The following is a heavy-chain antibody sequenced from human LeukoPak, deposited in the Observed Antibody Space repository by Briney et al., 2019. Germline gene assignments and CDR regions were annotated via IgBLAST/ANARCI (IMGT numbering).Heavy chain of an antibody. CDR1: GYTFTGYY. V-gene: IGHV1-46*01. CDR3: ARAYGDPRRGGFDS. J-gene: IGHJ4*02. Sequence: ASVKVSCKASGYTFTGYYMHWARQAPGQGLEWMGIINPSGGSTSYAQKFQGRVTMTRDTSTRTVYMELSSLRSEDTAVYYCARAYGDPRRGGFDSWGQGTLVTVSS. D-gene: IGHD2-21*02. CDR2: INPSGGST.